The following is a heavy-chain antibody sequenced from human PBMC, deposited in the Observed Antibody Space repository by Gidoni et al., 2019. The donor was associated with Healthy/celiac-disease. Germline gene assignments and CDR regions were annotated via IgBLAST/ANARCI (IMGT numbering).Heavy chain of an antibody. CDR2: IKQDGSEK. D-gene: IGHD6-19*01. V-gene: IGHV3-7*01. CDR3: ARDRGSGWSDF. J-gene: IGHJ4*02. Sequence: EVQLVESGGGLVQPGGSLSLSCAASGFTFSNYWMSWVRQAPGKGLEGVANIKQDGSEKYYVDSVKGRFTISRDNAKNSLYLQMNSLRAEDTAVYYCARDRGSGWSDFWGQGTLVTVSS. CDR1: GFTFSNYW.